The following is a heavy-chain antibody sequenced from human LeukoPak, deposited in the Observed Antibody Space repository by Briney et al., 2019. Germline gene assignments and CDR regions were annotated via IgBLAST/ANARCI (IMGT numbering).Heavy chain of an antibody. Sequence: SETLSLTCAVSGVSISSGGYSWSWIRQPPGKGLEWIGYIYHSGSTNYNPSLKSRVTISVDTSKNQFSLKLNSVTAPDTAVYYCARGLQWLIDYWGQGTLDTVSS. CDR1: GVSISSGGYS. CDR3: ARGLQWLIDY. D-gene: IGHD6-19*01. CDR2: IYHSGST. J-gene: IGHJ4*02. V-gene: IGHV4-30-2*01.